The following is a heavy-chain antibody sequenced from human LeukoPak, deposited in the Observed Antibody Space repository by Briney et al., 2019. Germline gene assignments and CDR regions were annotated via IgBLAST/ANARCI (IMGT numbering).Heavy chain of an antibody. CDR2: ISAYNGNT. D-gene: IGHD7-27*01. CDR1: GYTFTSYG. J-gene: IGHJ4*02. CDR3: ARKKLGYSFDY. Sequence: ASVKVSCKASGYTFTSYGSSWVRQAPGQGLGWMGWISAYNGNTNYAQKLQGRVTMTTDTSTSTAYMELRSLRSDDTAVYYCARKKLGYSFDYWGQGTLVTVSS. V-gene: IGHV1-18*01.